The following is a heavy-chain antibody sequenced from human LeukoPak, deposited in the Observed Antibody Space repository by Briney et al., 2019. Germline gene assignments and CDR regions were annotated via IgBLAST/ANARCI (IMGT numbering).Heavy chain of an antibody. CDR2: ITPRSGDT. Sequence: ASVKVSCKASGYSFTDYYMHWVRQAPGQGLEWRGCITPRSGDTSYAQKCQGRVTMTRDTSINTVDMDLGGLTSDDTAVFYCARGREIHGGSDTKLDDYWGQGTLVTVSS. CDR3: ARGREIHGGSDTKLDDY. J-gene: IGHJ4*02. CDR1: GYSFTDYY. D-gene: IGHD3-10*01. V-gene: IGHV1-2*02.